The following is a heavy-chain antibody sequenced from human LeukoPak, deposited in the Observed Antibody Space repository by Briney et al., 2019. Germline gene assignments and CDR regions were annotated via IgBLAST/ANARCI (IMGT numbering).Heavy chain of an antibody. J-gene: IGHJ4*02. CDR3: TRESVPYCTFGY. Sequence: SETLSHTRVVSGGSLTSTNWWSWVRQPPGQGLEWIGEISLTGRTNYIPSLIGRVIMTLDESRNQLSQTLTSVTAADTAMYYCTRESVPYCTFGYWGQGTLVVVPS. D-gene: IGHD1-26*01. V-gene: IGHV4-4*02. CDR2: ISLTGRT. CDR1: GGSLTSTNW.